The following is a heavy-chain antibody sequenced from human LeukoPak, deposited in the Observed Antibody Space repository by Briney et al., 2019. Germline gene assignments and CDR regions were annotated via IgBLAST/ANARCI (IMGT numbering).Heavy chain of an antibody. J-gene: IGHJ4*02. Sequence: SVKVSCKASGYTFTSYYMHWVRQAPGQGLEWMGWINPNSGGTNYAQKFQGRVTMTRDTSISKAYMELSRLRSDDTAVYYCTREVFYYGSGRSIDFDYWGQGTLVTVSS. CDR2: INPNSGGT. D-gene: IGHD3-10*01. CDR3: TREVFYYGSGRSIDFDY. CDR1: GYTFTSYY. V-gene: IGHV1-2*02.